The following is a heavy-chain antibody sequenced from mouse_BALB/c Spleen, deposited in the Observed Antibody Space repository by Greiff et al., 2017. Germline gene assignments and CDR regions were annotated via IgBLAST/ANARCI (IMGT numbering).Heavy chain of an antibody. D-gene: IGHD2-4*01. CDR1: GYTFTSYW. Sequence: VQLQESGAELAKPGASVKMSCKASGYTFTSYWMHWVKQRPGQGLEWIGYINPSTGYTEYNQKFKDKATLTADKSSSTAYMQLSSLTSEDSAVYYCAKGGITTLSYYAMDYWGQGTSVTVSS. V-gene: IGHV1-7*01. CDR2: INPSTGYT. CDR3: AKGGITTLSYYAMDY. J-gene: IGHJ4*01.